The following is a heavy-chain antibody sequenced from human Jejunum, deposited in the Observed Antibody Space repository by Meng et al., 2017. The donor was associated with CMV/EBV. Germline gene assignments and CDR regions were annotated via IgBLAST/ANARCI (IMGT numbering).Heavy chain of an antibody. CDR2: MRSDGTTQ. CDR3: AKGLSGHPNYYYYAMDV. J-gene: IGHJ6*02. D-gene: IGHD3-3*01. V-gene: IGHV3-30*02. CDR1: FSGYG. Sequence: FSGYGIHWVRQAPGKGLEWLTFMRSDGTTQYYADSVKGRSTISRDSSKNTLYLQINSLRTEDTAVYYCAKGLSGHPNYYYYAMDVWGQGTTVTVSS.